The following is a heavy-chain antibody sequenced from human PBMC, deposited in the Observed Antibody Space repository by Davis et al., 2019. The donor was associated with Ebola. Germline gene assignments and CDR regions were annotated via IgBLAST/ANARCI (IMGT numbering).Heavy chain of an antibody. CDR2: ISSSGSTI. CDR3: ARDARYGSGTPRTLLLGYYGMDV. D-gene: IGHD3-10*01. Sequence: GGSLRLSCAASGFTFSSYEMNWVRQAPGKGLEWVSYISSSGSTIYYADSVKGRFTISRDNAKNSLYLQMNSLRAEDTAVYYCARDARYGSGTPRTLLLGYYGMDVWGQVTTVTVSS. V-gene: IGHV3-48*03. J-gene: IGHJ6*02. CDR1: GFTFSSYE.